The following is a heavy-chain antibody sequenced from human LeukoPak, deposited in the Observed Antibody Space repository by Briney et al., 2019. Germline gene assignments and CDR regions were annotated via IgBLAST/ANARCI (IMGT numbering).Heavy chain of an antibody. CDR1: GYTFTSYA. CDR3: ARVRGYCSGGSCYYYYYGMDV. D-gene: IGHD2-15*01. V-gene: IGHV7-4-1*02. CDR2: INTNTGNP. J-gene: IGHJ6*02. Sequence: WASVTVSCKASGYTFTSYAMNWVRQAPGQGLEWMGWINTNTGNPTYAQGFTGRFVFSLDTSVSTAYLQISSLKAEDTAVYFCARVRGYCSGGSCYYYYYGMDVWGQGTTVTVSS.